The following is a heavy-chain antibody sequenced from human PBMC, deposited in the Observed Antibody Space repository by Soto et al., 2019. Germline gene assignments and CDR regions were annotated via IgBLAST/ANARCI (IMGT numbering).Heavy chain of an antibody. J-gene: IGHJ3*02. CDR2: IYHSGST. D-gene: IGHD2-2*01. V-gene: IGHV4-4*02. CDR3: ARYCSSTSCYWSDAFDI. Sequence: QVQLQESGPGLVKPSGTLSLTCAVSSGSISSSNWWSWVRQPPGKGLEWIGEIYHSGSTNYNPSLKSRVTISVEKSKNQFSLKLSSVTAADTAVYYCARYCSSTSCYWSDAFDIWGQGTMVTVSS. CDR1: SGSISSSNW.